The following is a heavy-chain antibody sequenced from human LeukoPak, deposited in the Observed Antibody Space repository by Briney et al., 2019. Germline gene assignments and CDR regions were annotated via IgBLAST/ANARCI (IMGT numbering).Heavy chain of an antibody. D-gene: IGHD2-2*01. J-gene: IGHJ4*02. CDR1: GFTFSNAW. Sequence: GGPLRLSCAASGFTFSNAWMSWVRQAPGKGLEWVGRIKSKTDGGTTDYAAPVKGRFTISRDDSKNTLYLQMNSLKTEDTAVYYCTTDPNIVVVPAATPGGQGTLVTVSS. CDR3: TTDPNIVVVPAATP. CDR2: IKSKTDGGTT. V-gene: IGHV3-15*01.